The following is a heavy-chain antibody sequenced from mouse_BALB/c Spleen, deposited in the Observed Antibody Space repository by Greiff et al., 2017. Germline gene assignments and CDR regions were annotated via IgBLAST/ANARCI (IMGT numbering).Heavy chain of an antibody. Sequence: VKLVESGAELVRPGSSVKISCKASGYAFSSYWMNWVKQRPGQGLEWIGQIYPGDGDTNYNGKFKGKATLTADKSSSTAYMQLSSLTSEDSAVYFCARWDDYVAWFAYWGQGTLVTVSA. D-gene: IGHD2-4*01. CDR3: ARWDDYVAWFAY. CDR2: IYPGDGDT. CDR1: GYAFSSYW. J-gene: IGHJ3*01. V-gene: IGHV1-80*01.